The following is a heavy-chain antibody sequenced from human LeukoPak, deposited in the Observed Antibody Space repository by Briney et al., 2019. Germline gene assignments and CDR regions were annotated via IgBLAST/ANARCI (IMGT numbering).Heavy chain of an antibody. CDR2: ISWNSGSI. V-gene: IGHV3-9*03. CDR1: GFTFDDYA. D-gene: IGHD4-23*01. J-gene: IGHJ4*02. Sequence: PGGSLRLSCAASGFTFDDYAMHWVRQAPGKGLEWVSGISWNSGSIGYADSVKGRFTISRDNAKNSLYLQMNGLRAEDMALYYCAKGPRGGYGGNFDYWAREPWSPSPQ. CDR3: AKGPRGGYGGNFDY.